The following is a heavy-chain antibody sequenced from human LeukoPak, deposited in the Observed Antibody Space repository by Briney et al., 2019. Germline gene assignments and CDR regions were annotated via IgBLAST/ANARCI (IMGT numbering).Heavy chain of an antibody. CDR2: IYSGGNT. CDR1: GFIVNINY. Sequence: GGSLRLSCAASGFIVNINYMSWVRQAPGKGLEWVSVIYSGGNTYYADSVKGRFTISRDKTKNTVYLQMNSLRAEDTAVYYCATPSRGYYYGLDVWGQGTLVTVSS. CDR3: ATPSRGYYYGLDV. J-gene: IGHJ6*02. V-gene: IGHV3-53*01.